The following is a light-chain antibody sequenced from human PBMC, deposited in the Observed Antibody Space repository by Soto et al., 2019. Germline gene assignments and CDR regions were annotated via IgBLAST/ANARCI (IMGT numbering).Light chain of an antibody. Sequence: EIVLTQSPATLSLSPGERAALSCRASQGVGTYLAWYQQRHGQAPRILIYCASNSATGIPARISGSGSGTDFTLTIGSLQLEGLAVYFCQQRNNWLTFGGGTKVEIK. CDR1: QGVGTY. J-gene: IGKJ4*01. CDR2: CAS. V-gene: IGKV3-11*01. CDR3: QQRNNWLT.